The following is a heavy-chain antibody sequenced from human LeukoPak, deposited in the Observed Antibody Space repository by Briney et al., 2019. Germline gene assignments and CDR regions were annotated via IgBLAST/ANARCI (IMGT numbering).Heavy chain of an antibody. CDR3: VRETTGTDALDM. D-gene: IGHD1-1*01. CDR1: GYTFTDYF. Sequence: ASVKVSCKASGYTFTDYFIHWVRQAPGQGPELMGWMNPNSGFTNYAQKFQGRFTMTRDTSSSTAYMELSGLTSNDTAVYFCVRETTGTDALDMWGQGTTVTVS. CDR2: MNPNSGFT. J-gene: IGHJ3*02. V-gene: IGHV1-2*02.